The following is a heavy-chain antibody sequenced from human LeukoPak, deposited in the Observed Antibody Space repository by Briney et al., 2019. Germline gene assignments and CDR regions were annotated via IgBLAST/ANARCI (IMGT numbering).Heavy chain of an antibody. CDR3: ARYGSLIYFDY. D-gene: IGHD6-13*01. CDR1: GFTFSSYS. J-gene: IGHJ4*02. CDR2: ISSSSSYI. Sequence: GGSLRLSCAASGFTFSSYSMNWVRQAPGKGLEWVSSISSSSSYIYYADSVKGRFTISRDNAKNSLYLQMNSLRAEDTAVYYCARYGSLIYFDYWGQGTLVTISS. V-gene: IGHV3-21*01.